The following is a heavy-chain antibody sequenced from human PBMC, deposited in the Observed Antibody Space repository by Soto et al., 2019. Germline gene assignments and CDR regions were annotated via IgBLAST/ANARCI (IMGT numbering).Heavy chain of an antibody. CDR1: GFTFSDYY. D-gene: IGHD5-18*01. Sequence: PGGSLRLSCAASGFTFSDYYMSWIRRAPGKGLEWVSYISSSSSYTNYADSVKGRFTISRDNAKNSLYLQMNSLRAEDTAVYYCARAGPDTAMVYWRDFDYWGQGTLVTVSS. CDR2: ISSSSSYT. J-gene: IGHJ4*02. V-gene: IGHV3-11*06. CDR3: ARAGPDTAMVYWRDFDY.